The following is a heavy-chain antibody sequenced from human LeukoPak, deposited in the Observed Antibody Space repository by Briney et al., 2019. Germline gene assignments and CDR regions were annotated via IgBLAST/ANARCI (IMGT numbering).Heavy chain of an antibody. CDR1: GGSFSGYY. Sequence: PSETLSLTCAVYGGSFSGYYWSWIHQPPGKGLEWIGEINHSGSTNYNPSLKSRVTISVDTSKNQFSLKLSSVTAADTAVYYCARHPRVYYYDSSGYYYYYYYMDVWGKGTTVTISS. V-gene: IGHV4-34*01. CDR2: INHSGST. CDR3: ARHPRVYYYDSSGYYYYYYYMDV. J-gene: IGHJ6*03. D-gene: IGHD3-22*01.